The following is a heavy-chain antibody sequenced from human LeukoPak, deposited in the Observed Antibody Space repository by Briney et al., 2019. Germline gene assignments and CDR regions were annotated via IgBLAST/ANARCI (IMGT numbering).Heavy chain of an antibody. CDR3: ARDGAAAGTPFDY. CDR1: GGSISSGGYY. D-gene: IGHD6-13*01. CDR2: IYHSGST. J-gene: IGHJ4*02. V-gene: IGHV4-30-2*01. Sequence: SQTLSLTCTASGGSISSGGYYWSWIRQPPGKGLEWIGYIYHSGSTYYNPSLKSRVTISVDRSKNQFSLKLSSVTAADTAVYYCARDGAAAGTPFDYWGQGTLVTVSS.